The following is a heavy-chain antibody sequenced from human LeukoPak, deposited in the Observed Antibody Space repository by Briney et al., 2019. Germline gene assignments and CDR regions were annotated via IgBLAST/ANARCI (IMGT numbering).Heavy chain of an antibody. J-gene: IGHJ4*02. CDR1: GYTFTSYA. Sequence: GASVKVSCKASGYTFTSYAMHWVRQAPGQRLEWMGWINAGNGNTKYSQKFQGRVTITRDTSASTAYMELSSLRSEDTAVYYCARDAHYYDSSPHPTDYWGQGTLVTVSS. CDR2: INAGNGNT. D-gene: IGHD3-22*01. CDR3: ARDAHYYDSSPHPTDY. V-gene: IGHV1-3*01.